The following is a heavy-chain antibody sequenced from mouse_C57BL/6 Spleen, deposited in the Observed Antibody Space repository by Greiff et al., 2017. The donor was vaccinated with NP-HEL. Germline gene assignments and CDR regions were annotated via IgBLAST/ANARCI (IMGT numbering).Heavy chain of an antibody. CDR2: IYPGSGNT. CDR1: GYTFTDYY. V-gene: IGHV1-76*01. CDR3: ARGDSSGYGAWFAY. Sequence: VKVVESGAELVRPGASVKLSCKASGYTFTDYYINWVKQRPGQGLEWIARIYPGSGNTYYNEKFKGKATLTAEKSSSTAYMQLSSLTSEDSAVYFCARGDSSGYGAWFAYWGQGTLVTVSA. J-gene: IGHJ3*01. D-gene: IGHD3-2*02.